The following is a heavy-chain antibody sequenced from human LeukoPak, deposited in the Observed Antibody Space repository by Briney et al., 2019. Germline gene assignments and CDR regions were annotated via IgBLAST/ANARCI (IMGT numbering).Heavy chain of an antibody. D-gene: IGHD1-26*01. Sequence: PGGSLRLSCEASGFAFSSYSMNWVRQAPGRGPEWVPLISTTSTSIYYADSVKGRFTVSRDSAKNSLYLQMNSLRAEDTAVYYCARGVGATHFDCWGQGTLVTVST. CDR2: ISTTSTSI. V-gene: IGHV3-21*06. CDR1: GFAFSSYS. CDR3: ARGVGATHFDC. J-gene: IGHJ4*02.